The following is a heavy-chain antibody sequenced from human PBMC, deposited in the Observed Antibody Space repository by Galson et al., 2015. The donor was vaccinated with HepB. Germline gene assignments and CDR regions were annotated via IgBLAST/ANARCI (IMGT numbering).Heavy chain of an antibody. J-gene: IGHJ2*01. V-gene: IGHV5-51*01. CDR3: ARHSGGRWLHPTGDNWYFDL. CDR1: GYSFTSYW. Sequence: QSGAEVKKPGESLKISCKGSGYSFTSYWIGWVRQMPGKGLEWMGIIYPGDSDTRYSPSFQGQVTISADKSISTAYLQWSSLKASDTAMYYCARHSGGRWLHPTGDNWYFDLWGRGTLVTVSS. CDR2: IYPGDSDT. D-gene: IGHD5-24*01.